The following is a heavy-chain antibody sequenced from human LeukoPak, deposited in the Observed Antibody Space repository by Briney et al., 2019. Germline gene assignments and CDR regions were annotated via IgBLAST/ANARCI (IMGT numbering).Heavy chain of an antibody. Sequence: PGGSLRLSCAASGFTFPNSWMTWVRQAPGKGLEWVADINQDGSAKVYVDSVKGRFTISRDNAESSLYLQMNSLRAEDTAVYYCARDPGPNIPAWGAFDIWGQGTMVTVSS. CDR2: INQDGSAK. V-gene: IGHV3-7*01. CDR3: ARDPGPNIPAWGAFDI. J-gene: IGHJ3*02. CDR1: GFTFPNSW. D-gene: IGHD2-2*01.